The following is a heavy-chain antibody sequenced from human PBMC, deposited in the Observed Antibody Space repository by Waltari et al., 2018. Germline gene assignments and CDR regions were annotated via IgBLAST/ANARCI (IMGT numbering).Heavy chain of an antibody. Sequence: EMQLVESGGGLVKPGGSLRLSGSASGFDFSSCTMNWVRQAPGKGLEWVSSISSNNKYIYYADSVKGRFTVSRDNTKNSLYLQMNSLRAEDTALYYCARDLDYGDYYGLDVWGQGTTVTVSS. V-gene: IGHV3-21*06. CDR1: GFDFSSCT. CDR3: ARDLDYGDYYGLDV. J-gene: IGHJ6*01. D-gene: IGHD4-17*01. CDR2: ISSNNKYI.